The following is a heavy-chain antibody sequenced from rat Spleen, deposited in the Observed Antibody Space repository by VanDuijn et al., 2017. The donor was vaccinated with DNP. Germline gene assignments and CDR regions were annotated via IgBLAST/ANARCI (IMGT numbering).Heavy chain of an antibody. Sequence: EVQLVESGGGLIPPGRSLKVSCEASGLPFRDYNMAWVRQTPETGLEWVANIIYDGSRTHYRDSVKGRFTISRDNSKNILYLQMESLRSEDTATYYCATHLGMGIDYFDYWGQGVMVTVSS. CDR1: GLPFRDYN. CDR2: IIYDGSRT. D-gene: IGHD1-7*01. V-gene: IGHV5S10*01. CDR3: ATHLGMGIDYFDY. J-gene: IGHJ2*01.